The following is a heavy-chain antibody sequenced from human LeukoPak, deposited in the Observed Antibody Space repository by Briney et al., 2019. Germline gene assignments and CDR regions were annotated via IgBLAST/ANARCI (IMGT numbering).Heavy chain of an antibody. CDR3: ARVFGSGSYYASEDWFDP. D-gene: IGHD3-10*01. CDR1: GFTFSDYY. V-gene: IGHV3-11*06. CDR2: ISSSSSYT. J-gene: IGHJ5*02. Sequence: GGSLRLSCAASGFTFSDYYMSWIRQAPGKGLEWVSYISSSSSYTNYADSVKGRFTISRDNAKNSLYLQMNSLRAEDTAVYYCARVFGSGSYYASEDWFDPWGQGTLVTVSS.